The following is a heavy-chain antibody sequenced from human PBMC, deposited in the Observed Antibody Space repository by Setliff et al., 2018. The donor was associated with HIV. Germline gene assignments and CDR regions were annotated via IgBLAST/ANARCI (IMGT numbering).Heavy chain of an antibody. Sequence: ASVKVSCKISGYSLTELSRHWVRQAPRKGLEWMGGFEPEYAETLYAQKFKGRVNMTVDTTTDTAYMELSGLRPDDTAVYYCATGFGAVTDYAMDVWGQGTMVTVSS. J-gene: IGHJ6*02. CDR1: GYSLTELS. D-gene: IGHD3-10*01. CDR2: FEPEYAET. V-gene: IGHV1-24*01. CDR3: ATGFGAVTDYAMDV.